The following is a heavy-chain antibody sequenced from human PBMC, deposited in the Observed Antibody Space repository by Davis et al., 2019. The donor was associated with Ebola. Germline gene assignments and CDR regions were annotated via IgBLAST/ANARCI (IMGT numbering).Heavy chain of an antibody. CDR1: GITFSRSA. CDR3: ARAVFHEVLDY. V-gene: IGHV3-48*01. CDR2: ISSSGSVI. D-gene: IGHD3-3*01. J-gene: IGHJ4*02. Sequence: PGGSLRLSCAVSGITFSRSAMHWVRLAPGKGLEWIAYISSSGSVIYYAESVKGRFTVSRDNSENTLYLQMNSLTADDTAVYYCARAVFHEVLDYWGQGTPVTVSS.